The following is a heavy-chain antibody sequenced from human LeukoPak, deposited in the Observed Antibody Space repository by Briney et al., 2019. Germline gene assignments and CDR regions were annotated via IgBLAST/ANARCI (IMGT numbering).Heavy chain of an antibody. Sequence: SGTLSLTCAVSGGSISSSNWWSWVRQPPGKGLEWIGEIYHGGSTNYNPSLKSRVTISVDKSKNQFSLKLTSVTAADTAAYYCARQGDSGWYYFDYWGQGTLVTVSS. D-gene: IGHD6-19*01. CDR2: IYHGGST. CDR1: GGSISSSNW. CDR3: ARQGDSGWYYFDY. J-gene: IGHJ4*02. V-gene: IGHV4-4*02.